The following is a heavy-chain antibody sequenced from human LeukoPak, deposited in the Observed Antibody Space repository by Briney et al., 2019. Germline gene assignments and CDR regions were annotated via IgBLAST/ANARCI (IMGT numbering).Heavy chain of an antibody. CDR3: AKQFSYDSSGYFHTLAY. CDR1: GFTFSSYA. D-gene: IGHD3-22*01. J-gene: IGHJ4*02. V-gene: IGHV3-23*01. CDR2: ISGSGGST. Sequence: GGSLRLSCAASGFTFSSYAMSWVRQAPGKGLEWVSAISGSGGSTYYADSAKGRFTISRDNSKNTLYLQMNSLRAEDTAVYYCAKQFSYDSSGYFHTLAYWGQGTLVTVSS.